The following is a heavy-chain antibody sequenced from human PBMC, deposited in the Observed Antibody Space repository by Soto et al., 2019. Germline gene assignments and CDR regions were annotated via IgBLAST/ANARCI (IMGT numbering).Heavy chain of an antibody. Sequence: QVQLVQSGAEVKKPGASVKVSCTASGYTFTHYAIHWVRHAPGQRLEWMGFINAGSGNTKYSQTFQGRLTFTKDTSASTAYMDLSSLRSEDTAIYYCAGGLAADGAWGQGKLVTVSS. CDR2: INAGSGNT. D-gene: IGHD6-13*01. CDR3: AGGLAADGA. V-gene: IGHV1-3*01. J-gene: IGHJ5*02. CDR1: GYTFTHYA.